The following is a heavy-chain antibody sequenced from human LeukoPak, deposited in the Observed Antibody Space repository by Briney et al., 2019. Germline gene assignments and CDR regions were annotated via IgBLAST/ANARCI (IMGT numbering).Heavy chain of an antibody. CDR1: GYTFTDYY. J-gene: IGHJ4*02. V-gene: IGHV1-2*02. Sequence: ASVRVSCKTSGYTFTDYYLHWVRQAPGQGLEWVGWIHPNSGATHYAQKFQGRLTMTRDTSISTVYMELTRLRSDDTAVYYCARDMGRYSGYDYDYWGQGTLVTASS. CDR2: IHPNSGAT. D-gene: IGHD5-12*01. CDR3: ARDMGRYSGYDYDY.